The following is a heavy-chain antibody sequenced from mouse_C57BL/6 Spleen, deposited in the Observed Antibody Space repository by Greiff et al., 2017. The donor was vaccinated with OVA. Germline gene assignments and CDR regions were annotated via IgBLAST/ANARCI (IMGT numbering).Heavy chain of an antibody. V-gene: IGHV1-80*01. J-gene: IGHJ4*01. CDR2: IYPGDGDT. CDR3: ARAVVARGAMDY. D-gene: IGHD1-1*01. CDR1: GYAFSSYW. Sequence: QVQLQQSGAELVKPGASVKISCKASGYAFSSYWMNWVKQRPGKGLEWIGHIYPGDGDTNYNGKFKGKATLTADKSSSTAYMQLSSLTSEDSTVYFCARAVVARGAMDYWGQGTSVTVS.